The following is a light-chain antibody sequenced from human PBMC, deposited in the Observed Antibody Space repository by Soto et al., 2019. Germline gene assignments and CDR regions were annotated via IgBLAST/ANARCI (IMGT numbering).Light chain of an antibody. CDR3: QQSGFPPWT. CDR1: QSVYSSH. Sequence: EIVLTQSPGTLSLSAGERATLSCEASQSVYSSHLAWYQQKPGQSPRLLIYGAVSRATGIPARFSGSASGTEFTLSISRLEPEDSAVYYCQQSGFPPWTFGQGTKVEV. CDR2: GAV. J-gene: IGKJ1*01. V-gene: IGKV3-20*01.